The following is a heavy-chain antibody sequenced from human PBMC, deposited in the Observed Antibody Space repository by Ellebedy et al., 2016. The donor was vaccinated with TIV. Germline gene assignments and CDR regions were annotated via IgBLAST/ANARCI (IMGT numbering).Heavy chain of an antibody. CDR2: IQSRNEGGTA. CDR3: NTGWAFDD. Sequence: GGSLRLXCEASGLLFNNAYMTWVRQAPGKGLEWIGRIQSRNEGGTAAYAAPVQGRFIISRDESENRLFLHMNSLRTEDTGVYYCNTGWAFDDWGQGAMVTVSS. V-gene: IGHV3-15*05. CDR1: GLLFNNAY. J-gene: IGHJ3*01.